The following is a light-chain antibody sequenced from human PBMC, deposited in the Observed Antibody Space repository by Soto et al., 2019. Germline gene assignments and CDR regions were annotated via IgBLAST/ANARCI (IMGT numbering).Light chain of an antibody. CDR3: HQYGSSAGT. V-gene: IGKV3-20*01. CDR2: DAV. J-gene: IGKJ2*01. Sequence: IVLTKAPVTLSLSPGEGATLSCMASQSVTGTNLAWYQPRAGQAPRLLIYDAVRRATGIPDRFSGSGSGTDFTLTISRLAPEDFALYYGHQYGSSAGTFGQGAKVEI. CDR1: QSVTGTN.